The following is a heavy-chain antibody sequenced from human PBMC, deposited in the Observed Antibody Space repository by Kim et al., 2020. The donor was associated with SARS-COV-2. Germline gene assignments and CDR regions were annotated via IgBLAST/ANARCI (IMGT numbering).Heavy chain of an antibody. D-gene: IGHD4-17*01. CDR3: ATYSPYFPTTVTEGYY. J-gene: IGHJ4*02. V-gene: IGHV1-3*01. Sequence: ASVKVSCKASGYTFTSYAMHWVRQAPGQRLEWMGWINAGNGNTKYSQKFQGRVTITRDTSASTAYMELSSLRSEDTAVYYCATYSPYFPTTVTEGYYWGQGTLVTVSS. CDR1: GYTFTSYA. CDR2: INAGNGNT.